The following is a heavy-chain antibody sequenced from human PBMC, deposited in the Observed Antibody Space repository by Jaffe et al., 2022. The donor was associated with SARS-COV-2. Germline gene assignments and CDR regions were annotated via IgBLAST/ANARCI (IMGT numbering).Heavy chain of an antibody. Sequence: QVQLQESGPGLVKPSETLSLTCTVSGGSISSYYWSWIRQPPGKGLEWIGYIYYSGSTNYNPSLKSRVTISVDTSKNQFSLKLSSVTAADTAVYYCARDFPLAYGEPLDYWGQGTLVTVSS. CDR3: ARDFPLAYGEPLDY. CDR2: IYYSGST. J-gene: IGHJ4*02. D-gene: IGHD4-17*01. CDR1: GGSISSYY. V-gene: IGHV4-59*01.